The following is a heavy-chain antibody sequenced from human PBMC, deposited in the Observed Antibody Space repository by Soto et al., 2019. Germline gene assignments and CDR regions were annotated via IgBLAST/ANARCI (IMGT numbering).Heavy chain of an antibody. CDR2: IYPGDSDT. D-gene: IGHD3-22*01. CDR1: GYSFTIYW. CDR3: ARHDSSGYCLDY. V-gene: IGHV5-51*01. J-gene: IGHJ4*02. Sequence: GESLKISCNGSGYSFTIYWIAWVRQMPGKGLEWMGIIYPGDSDTRYSPSFQGQVTISADKSINTAYLQWSSLKASDTAMYYCARHDSSGYCLDYWGQGTLVTVSS.